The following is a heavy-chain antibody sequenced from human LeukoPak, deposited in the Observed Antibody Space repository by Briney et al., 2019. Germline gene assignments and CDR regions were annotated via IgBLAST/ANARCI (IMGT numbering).Heavy chain of an antibody. D-gene: IGHD3-16*01. V-gene: IGHV4-34*01. CDR3: ASNLAFGGDDC. CDR1: GGSFSGYY. J-gene: IGHJ4*02. CDR2: INHSGST. Sequence: SETLSLTCAVYGGSFSGYYWSWIRQPPGKGLEWIGEINHSGSTNYNPSLKSRVTISVDTSENQFSLKLSSVTAADTAVYYCASNLAFGGDDCWGQGTLVTVSS.